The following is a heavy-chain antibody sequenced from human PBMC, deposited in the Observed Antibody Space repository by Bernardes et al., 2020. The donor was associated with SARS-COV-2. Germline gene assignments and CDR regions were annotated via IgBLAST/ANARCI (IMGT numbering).Heavy chain of an antibody. CDR3: AKDHGADIVVVPAAISWYFDL. Sequence: GGSLRLSCAASGFTFSSYAMSWVRQAPGKGLEWVSAISGSGGSTYYADSVKGRFTISRDNSKNTLYLQMNSLRAEDTAVYYCAKDHGADIVVVPAAISWYFDLWGRGTLVTVSS. J-gene: IGHJ2*01. D-gene: IGHD2-2*02. CDR1: GFTFSSYA. V-gene: IGHV3-23*01. CDR2: ISGSGGST.